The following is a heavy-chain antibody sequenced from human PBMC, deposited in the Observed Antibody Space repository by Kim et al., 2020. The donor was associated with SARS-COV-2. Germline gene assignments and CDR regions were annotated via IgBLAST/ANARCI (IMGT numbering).Heavy chain of an antibody. J-gene: IGHJ6*02. CDR1: GYTFTSYA. V-gene: IGHV7-4-1*02. D-gene: IGHD3-3*01. CDR2: INTNTGNP. CDR3: ARGLRFLEWLTYYGMDV. Sequence: ASVKVSCKASGYTFTSYAMDWVRQAPGQGLEWMGWINTNTGNPTYAQGFRGRFVFSLDTSVSSAYLQISSLKAEDTAVYYCARGLRFLEWLTYYGMDVWGQGTTVTVSS.